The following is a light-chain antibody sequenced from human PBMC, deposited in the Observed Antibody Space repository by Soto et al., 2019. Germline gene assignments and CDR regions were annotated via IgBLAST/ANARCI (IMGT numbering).Light chain of an antibody. CDR1: SSDVGGYNL. V-gene: IGLV2-14*02. CDR2: EVN. Sequence: QSVLTQPASVSGSPGQSITISCTGTSSDVGGYNLVSWYQQHPGKAPKLMIYEVNKRPSGVPDRFSGSKSGNTASLTVSGLQAEDEADYYCKSYEGSNIYVFGTGTKVTVL. J-gene: IGLJ1*01. CDR3: KSYEGSNIYV.